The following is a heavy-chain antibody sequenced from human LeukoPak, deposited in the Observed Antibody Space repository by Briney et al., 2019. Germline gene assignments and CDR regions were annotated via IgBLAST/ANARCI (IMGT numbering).Heavy chain of an antibody. CDR1: GYTLTELS. J-gene: IGHJ4*02. CDR2: ISAYNGNT. D-gene: IGHD1-14*01. CDR3: ARQLAGGGVDY. V-gene: IGHV1-18*01. Sequence: ASVKVSCKVSGYTLTELSMHWVRQAPGQGLEWMGWISAYNGNTNYAQKLQGRVTMTTDTSTSTAYMELRSLRSDDTAVYYCARQLAGGGVDYWGQGTLVTVSS.